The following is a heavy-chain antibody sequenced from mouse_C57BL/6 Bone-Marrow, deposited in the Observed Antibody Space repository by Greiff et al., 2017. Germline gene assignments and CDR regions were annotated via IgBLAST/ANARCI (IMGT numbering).Heavy chain of an antibody. Sequence: QVQLQQSGAELVMPGASVKLSCKASGYTFTSYWMHWVKQRPGQGLEWIGEIDPSDSYTNYNQKFKGKSTLTVDKSSSTASMQLSSLTSADSAVYYCARTGVYYCGSSYAMDYWGQGTSVTVSA. D-gene: IGHD1-1*01. V-gene: IGHV1-69*01. CDR1: GYTFTSYW. J-gene: IGHJ4*01. CDR3: ARTGVYYCGSSYAMDY. CDR2: IDPSDSYT.